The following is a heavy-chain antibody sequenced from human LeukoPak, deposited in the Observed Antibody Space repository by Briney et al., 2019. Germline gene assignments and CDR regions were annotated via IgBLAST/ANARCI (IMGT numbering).Heavy chain of an antibody. J-gene: IGHJ4*02. Sequence: GGSLRLSCAASRFTFSSFTTHWVRQAPGEGLEWVAIISYDGSNNYYADSVKGRFTISRDNSKNTLYLQMNSLRDEDTAVYYCAREESAMVVIDYWGQGTLVTVSS. CDR3: AREESAMVVIDY. CDR2: ISYDGSNN. D-gene: IGHD2-2*01. V-gene: IGHV3-30-3*01. CDR1: RFTFSSFT.